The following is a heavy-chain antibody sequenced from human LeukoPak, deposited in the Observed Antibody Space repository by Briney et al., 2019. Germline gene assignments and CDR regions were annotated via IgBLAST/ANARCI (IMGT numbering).Heavy chain of an antibody. CDR2: IYPGDSDT. V-gene: IGHV5-51*01. Sequence: GESLKISCKGSGYSFTIYWIGWVRQMPGKKLLGMVIIYPGDSDTRYSPSFQGQVTISADKSISTAYLQWSSLKASDTAMYYCARQMRGTVTSPFDSWGQGTLVTVSS. CDR1: GYSFTIYW. D-gene: IGHD4-17*01. CDR3: ARQMRGTVTSPFDS. J-gene: IGHJ4*02.